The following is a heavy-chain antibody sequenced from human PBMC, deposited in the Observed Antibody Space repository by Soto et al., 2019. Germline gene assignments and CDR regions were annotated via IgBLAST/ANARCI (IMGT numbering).Heavy chain of an antibody. D-gene: IGHD2-2*02. J-gene: IGHJ4*02. V-gene: IGHV3-23*01. Sequence: GGSLRLSCAASGFSFSSYAMNWVRQAPGKGLEWVSGISSSGLSTYYADSVKGRFTISRDNYKNTLFLQMNSLRAEDTAVYYCAKIPFLNHEKFDYWGQGSLVTVSS. CDR2: ISSSGLST. CDR3: AKIPFLNHEKFDY. CDR1: GFSFSSYA.